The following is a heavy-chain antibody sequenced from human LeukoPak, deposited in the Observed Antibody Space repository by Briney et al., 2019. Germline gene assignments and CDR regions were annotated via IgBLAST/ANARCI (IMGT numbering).Heavy chain of an antibody. D-gene: IGHD6-13*01. V-gene: IGHV4-34*01. Sequence: SETLSPTCAVYGGSFSGYYWSWIRQPPGKGLEWIGEISHSGSTNYNPSLKSRVTISVDTSKNQFSLKLSSVTAADTAVYYCATVAAAGTDDYWGQGTLVTVSS. CDR1: GGSFSGYY. CDR2: ISHSGST. J-gene: IGHJ4*02. CDR3: ATVAAAGTDDY.